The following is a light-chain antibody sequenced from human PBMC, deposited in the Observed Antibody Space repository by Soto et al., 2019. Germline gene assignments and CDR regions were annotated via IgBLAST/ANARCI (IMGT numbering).Light chain of an antibody. J-gene: IGLJ2*01. V-gene: IGLV2-8*01. Sequence: QSALTQPPSASGSPGQSVTISCTGTSSDVGGYNYVSWYQQHPGKAPKLMIYDVTKRPSGVPDRFSGSKSGNTASLTVSRLQAEDEADYYCSSYAGGNNVIFGGGTQLTVL. CDR2: DVT. CDR1: SSDVGGYNY. CDR3: SSYAGGNNVI.